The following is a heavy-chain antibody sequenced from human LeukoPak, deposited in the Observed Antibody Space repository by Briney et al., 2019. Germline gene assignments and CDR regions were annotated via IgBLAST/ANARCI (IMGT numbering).Heavy chain of an antibody. CDR3: AGQYTGYDAFDY. CDR2: IHYSGST. Sequence: SETLSLTCTVSGGSITNYYWSWIRQPPGKGLEWIGYIHYSGSTNYNPSLKSRVTISVDTSKNQFSLKLSSVTAADTAVYYCAGQYTGYDAFDYWGQGTMVTVSS. D-gene: IGHD5-12*01. V-gene: IGHV4-59*08. CDR1: GGSITNYY. J-gene: IGHJ4*03.